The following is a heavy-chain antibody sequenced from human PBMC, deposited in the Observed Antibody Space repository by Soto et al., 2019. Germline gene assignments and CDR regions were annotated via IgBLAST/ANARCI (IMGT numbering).Heavy chain of an antibody. V-gene: IGHV3-23*01. J-gene: IGHJ1*01. CDR1: GSTFSTYA. D-gene: IGHD3-10*01. CDR3: AKARGSSNKAYGSD. Sequence: GGSLRLSCAASGSTFSTYAMSWFRQAPGKGLEWVSVISGSGGDTYYADSVKGRFTIARDNSKNTLSLQMNSLRAEDTAVYYCAKARGSSNKAYGSDWGQGTQVTVAS. CDR2: ISGSGGDT.